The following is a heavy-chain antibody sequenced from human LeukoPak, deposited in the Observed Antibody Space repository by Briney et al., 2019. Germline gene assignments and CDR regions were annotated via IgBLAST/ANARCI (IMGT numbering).Heavy chain of an antibody. CDR1: GFTFSSYS. CDR2: ISFSSTYI. Sequence: GGSLRLSCAASGFTFSSYSMNWVRQAPGKGLEWVSSISFSSTYIYYADSVKGRFTISRDNSKNTLYLQMNSLRAEDTAVYYCAKDRVPYYDSSGIYWGQGTLVTVSS. D-gene: IGHD3-22*01. V-gene: IGHV3-21*04. CDR3: AKDRVPYYDSSGIY. J-gene: IGHJ4*02.